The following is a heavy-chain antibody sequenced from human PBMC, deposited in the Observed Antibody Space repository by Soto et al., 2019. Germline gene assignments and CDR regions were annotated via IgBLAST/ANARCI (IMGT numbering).Heavy chain of an antibody. CDR1: GYSFTSYW. CDR3: ARLPCSGGSCYYYYGMDV. CDR2: IYPGDSDT. D-gene: IGHD2-15*01. Sequence: GESLKISCKGSGYSFTSYWIGWVRQMPGKGLEWMGIIYPGDSDTRYSPSFQGQVTISADKSISTAYLQWSSLKASDTAMYYCARLPCSGGSCYYYYGMDVWGQGTTVTVSS. V-gene: IGHV5-51*01. J-gene: IGHJ6*02.